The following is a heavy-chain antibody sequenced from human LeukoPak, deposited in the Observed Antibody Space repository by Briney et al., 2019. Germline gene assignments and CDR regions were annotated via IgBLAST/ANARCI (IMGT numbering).Heavy chain of an antibody. CDR2: IRSKANSYAT. CDR3: TRPTSAGDSSGWYTGREGYY. J-gene: IGHJ4*02. D-gene: IGHD6-19*01. CDR1: GFTFSGSA. Sequence: PGGSLRLSCAASGFTFSGSAMHWVRQASGKGLEWVGRIRSKANSYATAYAASVKGRFTISRDDSKNTAYLQMNSLKTEDTAVYYCTRPTSAGDSSGWYTGREGYYWGQGTLVTVSS. V-gene: IGHV3-73*01.